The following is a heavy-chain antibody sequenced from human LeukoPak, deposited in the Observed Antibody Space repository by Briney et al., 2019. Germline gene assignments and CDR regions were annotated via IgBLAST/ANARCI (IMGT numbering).Heavy chain of an antibody. CDR3: SSGRSPAQ. Sequence: GGSLRLSCAASGFTFSNAWMNWVRQAPGKGLEWVGRIKSKSDGGTTDYAAPVKGRFTISRDDSENTTYMQMNSLKTEDTAVYYCSSGRSPAQWGQGTLVTVSS. D-gene: IGHD1-26*01. CDR1: GFTFSNAW. J-gene: IGHJ4*02. CDR2: IKSKSDGGTT. V-gene: IGHV3-15*01.